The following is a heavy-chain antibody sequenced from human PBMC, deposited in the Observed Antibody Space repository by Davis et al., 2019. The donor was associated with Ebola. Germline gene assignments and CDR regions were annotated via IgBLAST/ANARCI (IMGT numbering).Heavy chain of an antibody. CDR3: ARDLCGMDDY. V-gene: IGHV3-74*01. Sequence: GESLKISCAASGFTFSSYWMHWVRQVPDKGLVWVSRSNEHGTITNYADSVRGRFTISRDNAKNTLYLQMNSLRAEDTAIYYCARDLCGMDDYWGPGTLVTVSS. CDR2: SNEHGTIT. J-gene: IGHJ4*02. CDR1: GFTFSSYW. D-gene: IGHD2-21*01.